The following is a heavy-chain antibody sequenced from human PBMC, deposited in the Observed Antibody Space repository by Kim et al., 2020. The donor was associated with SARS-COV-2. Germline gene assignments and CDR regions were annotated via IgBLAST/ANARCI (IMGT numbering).Heavy chain of an antibody. D-gene: IGHD3-3*02. CDR2: LSTDGYDT. CDR3: TKRDSGHSWNPYNP. Sequence: GGSLRLSCAASGVTPGNYAMSWVRQAPGKGPEWVSALSTDGYDTFYADSVKVRFTISRDNSKKTLSVQMNSLRAEYTAIYYGTKRDSGHSWNPYNPWGQG. V-gene: IGHV3-23*01. J-gene: IGHJ5*02. CDR1: GVTPGNYA.